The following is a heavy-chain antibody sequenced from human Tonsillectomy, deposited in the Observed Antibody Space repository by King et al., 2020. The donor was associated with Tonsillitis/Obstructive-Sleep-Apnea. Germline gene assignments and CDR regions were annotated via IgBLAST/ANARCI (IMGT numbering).Heavy chain of an antibody. V-gene: IGHV3-23*04. J-gene: IGHJ3*02. CDR2: FSGSGGST. Sequence: VQLVESGGDLVQPGGSLRLSCAASGFTFSTYAMSWVRQAPGKGLEWVSAFSGSGGSTYYADSVKGRFTISRDNSKNTLYLQMNSLRAEDTALYYCARFVGDYADRDAFDIWGQGTMVTVSS. CDR1: GFTFSTYA. CDR3: ARFVGDYADRDAFDI. D-gene: IGHD4-17*01.